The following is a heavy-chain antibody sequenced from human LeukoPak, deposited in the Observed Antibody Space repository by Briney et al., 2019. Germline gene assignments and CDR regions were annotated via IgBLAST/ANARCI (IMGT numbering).Heavy chain of an antibody. J-gene: IGHJ6*03. V-gene: IGHV1-69*05. Sequence: SVKVSCKASGGTFSSYAISWVRQAPGQGLEWMGGIIPIFGTANYAQKFQGRVTITTDESTSTAYMELSSLRSEDTAVYYCARTTLTIFGVVNYMDVWGKGTTVTVSS. CDR1: GGTFSSYA. CDR2: IIPIFGTA. CDR3: ARTTLTIFGVVNYMDV. D-gene: IGHD3-3*01.